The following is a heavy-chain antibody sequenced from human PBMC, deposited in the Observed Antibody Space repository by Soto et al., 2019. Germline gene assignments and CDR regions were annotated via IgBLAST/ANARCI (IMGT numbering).Heavy chain of an antibody. J-gene: IGHJ6*02. D-gene: IGHD6-19*01. V-gene: IGHV1-69*12. CDR3: AKGAVAGTPTSYYYYGMDV. CDR1: GGTFRTYA. CDR2: IIPIFGTI. Sequence: QVQLLQSGAEVKKPGSSVRVSCEASGGTFRTYAISWVRQAPGQGLEWMGGIIPIFGTINYAQKFQGRLTITADESTATDYMDLRRLRSDDTALYYCAKGAVAGTPTSYYYYGMDVWGQGTTVTVSS.